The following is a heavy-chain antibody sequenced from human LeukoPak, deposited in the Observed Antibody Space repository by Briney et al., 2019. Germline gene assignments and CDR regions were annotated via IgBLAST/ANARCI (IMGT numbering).Heavy chain of an antibody. V-gene: IGHV3-21*01. D-gene: IGHD2-2*01. CDR1: GFTFSSYS. CDR2: ISSSSSYI. J-gene: IGHJ4*02. CDR3: AREGLGYCSSTSCYADVIDY. Sequence: GGSLRLSRAASGFTFSSYSMNWVRQAPGKGLEWVSSISSSSSYIYYADSVKGRFTISGDNAKNSLYLQMNSLRAEDTAVYYCAREGLGYCSSTSCYADVIDYWGQGTLVTVSS.